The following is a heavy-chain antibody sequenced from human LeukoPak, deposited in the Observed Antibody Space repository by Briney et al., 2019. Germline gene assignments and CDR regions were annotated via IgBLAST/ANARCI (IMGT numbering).Heavy chain of an antibody. CDR1: GYTFTSYD. D-gene: IGHD5-18*01. Sequence: SVKVSCKASGYTFTSYDINWVRQATGQGLEWMGGIIPIFGTANYAQKFQGRVTITADKSTSTAYMELSSLRSEDTAVYYCARGFRNSYVDYWGQGTLVPVSS. J-gene: IGHJ4*02. CDR3: ARGFRNSYVDY. V-gene: IGHV1-69*06. CDR2: IIPIFGTA.